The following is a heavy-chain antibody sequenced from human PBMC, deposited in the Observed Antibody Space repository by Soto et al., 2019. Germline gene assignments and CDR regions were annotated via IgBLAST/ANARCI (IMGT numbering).Heavy chain of an antibody. V-gene: IGHV1-8*02. D-gene: IGHD3-16*02. CDR2: VNPGSGDT. CDR1: GYTFTSYG. CDR3: ARMDSLGPLTWFDP. J-gene: IGHJ5*02. Sequence: EASVKVSCKASGYTFTSYGISWVRQAPGQGLEWMGWVNPGSGDTGYAQKFQGRLTMTRDISIATAYMELNSLTSEATAIYYCARMDSLGPLTWFDPRGQGALLTVTP.